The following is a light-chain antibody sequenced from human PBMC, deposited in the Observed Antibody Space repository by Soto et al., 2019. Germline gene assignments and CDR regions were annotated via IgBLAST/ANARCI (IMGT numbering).Light chain of an antibody. CDR1: HSISTN. CDR3: QQRSNWPPWT. Sequence: EIIMTQSPATLSVSPGEGATLSCRTSHSISTNLAWYQHKRGQSPRLLVYGASTRATGVPARFSGSGSGAEFTLSISSLQSEDFAVYYCQQRSNWPPWTFGQGTKVEIK. V-gene: IGKV3-15*01. CDR2: GAS. J-gene: IGKJ1*01.